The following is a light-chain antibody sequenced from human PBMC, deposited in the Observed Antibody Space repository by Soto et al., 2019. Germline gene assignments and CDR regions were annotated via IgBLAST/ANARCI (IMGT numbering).Light chain of an antibody. V-gene: IGLV2-18*02. Sequence: QSALTQPPSVSGSPGQSVTISCTGTSSDVGSYNRVSWYQQPPGTAPKLMIYEVSNRPSGVPDRFSGSKSGNTASLTISGIQAEDEDDYYCSSYTSSSTFVVFGGGTKVTVL. CDR1: SSDVGSYNR. CDR3: SSYTSSSTFVV. CDR2: EVS. J-gene: IGLJ2*01.